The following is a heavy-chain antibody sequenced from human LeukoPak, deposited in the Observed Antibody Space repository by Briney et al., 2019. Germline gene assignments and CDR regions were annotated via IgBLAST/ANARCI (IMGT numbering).Heavy chain of an antibody. J-gene: IGHJ5*02. CDR2: ISAYNGNT. CDR3: ARALPGAATAHNWFDP. D-gene: IGHD2-15*01. CDR1: GYTFTSYG. Sequence: GASVKVSCKASGYTFTSYGISWVRQAPGLGLEWMGWISAYNGNTNYAQKLQGRLSMTIDTSTNTTYMDLRTVTSEDTAIYYCARALPGAATAHNWFDPWGQGTLVTVSS. V-gene: IGHV1-18*01.